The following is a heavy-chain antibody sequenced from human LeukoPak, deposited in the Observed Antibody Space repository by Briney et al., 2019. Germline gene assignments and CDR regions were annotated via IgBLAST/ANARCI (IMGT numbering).Heavy chain of an antibody. V-gene: IGHV3-23*01. CDR3: AKDYSLLWFGELDFDY. D-gene: IGHD3-10*01. J-gene: IGHJ4*02. CDR2: ITGSGGST. CDR1: GFTFSSYA. Sequence: GGSLRLSCAASGFTFSSYAISWVRQAPGKGLEWVSAITGSGGSTYYADSVKGRFTISRDNSKNTLYLQMNSLRAEDTAVYYCAKDYSLLWFGELDFDYWGQGTLVTVSS.